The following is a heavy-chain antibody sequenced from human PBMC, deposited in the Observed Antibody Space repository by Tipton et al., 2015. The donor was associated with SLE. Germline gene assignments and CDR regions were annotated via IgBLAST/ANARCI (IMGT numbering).Heavy chain of an antibody. V-gene: IGHV4-38-2*01. J-gene: IGHJ1*01. CDR3: ARGGTGAEYFQH. CDR2: IYYSGST. Sequence: TLSLTCAVSGYSISSGYYWGWIRQPPGKGLEWIGSIYYSGSTYYNPSLKSRVTISVDTSKNQFSLKLSSVTAADTAVYYCARGGTGAEYFQHWGQGTLVTVSS. CDR1: GYSISSGYY. D-gene: IGHD3/OR15-3a*01.